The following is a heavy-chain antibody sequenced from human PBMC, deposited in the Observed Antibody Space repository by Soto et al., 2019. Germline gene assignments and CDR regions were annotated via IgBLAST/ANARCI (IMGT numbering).Heavy chain of an antibody. Sequence: GGSLRLSCVGSEFTFSNYEMNWVRQAPGKGLEWVSYISYAGSTIYYADSVRGRFTISRDNSKNSLYLQMNSLRAEDTAVYYCARGLRNYYDRSGLHYWGQGTLVTVSS. CDR3: ARGLRNYYDRSGLHY. D-gene: IGHD3-22*01. J-gene: IGHJ4*02. V-gene: IGHV3-48*03. CDR1: EFTFSNYE. CDR2: ISYAGSTI.